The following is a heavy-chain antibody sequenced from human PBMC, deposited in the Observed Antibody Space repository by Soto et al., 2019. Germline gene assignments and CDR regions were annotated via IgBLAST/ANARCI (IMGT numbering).Heavy chain of an antibody. D-gene: IGHD1-1*01. Sequence: GGSLRLSCAASGFSFSGKKYLTWVRQAPGKGLEWVSGLYDTDGTYYADSVKGRISVSRDNSKNTFYLQLHSLRPEDTALYFCATWLQREHAFDIWGLGTMVTVS. CDR2: LYDTDGT. V-gene: IGHV3-53*01. CDR1: GFSFSGKKY. CDR3: ATWLQREHAFDI. J-gene: IGHJ3*02.